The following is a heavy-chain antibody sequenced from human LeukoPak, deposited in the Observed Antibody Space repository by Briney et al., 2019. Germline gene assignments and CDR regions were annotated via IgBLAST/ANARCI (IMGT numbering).Heavy chain of an antibody. CDR2: IYYSGST. D-gene: IGHD3-22*01. CDR1: GGSISRGGYY. Sequence: KPSETLSLTCTVSGGSISRGGYYWSWIRQHPGKGLEWIGYIYYSGSTSYNPSLKSRVSISMDTSKNQFSLNLSSVTAADTAVYYCARDLQTYYYDSGGYSDAFDIWGQGTMVTVPS. J-gene: IGHJ3*02. V-gene: IGHV4-31*03. CDR3: ARDLQTYYYDSGGYSDAFDI.